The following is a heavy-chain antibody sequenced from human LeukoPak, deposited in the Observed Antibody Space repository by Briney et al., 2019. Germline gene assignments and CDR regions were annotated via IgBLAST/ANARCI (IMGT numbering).Heavy chain of an antibody. CDR2: INHSGST. J-gene: IGHJ4*02. Sequence: SETLSLTCAVYGGSFSGYYWSWIRQPPGKGLEWIGEINHSGSTNYNPSPKSRVTISVDTSKNQFSLKLSSVTAADTAVYYCARGLGAVGCSSTSCYFDYWGQGTLVTVSS. CDR3: ARGLGAVGCSSTSCYFDY. D-gene: IGHD2-2*01. CDR1: GGSFSGYY. V-gene: IGHV4-34*01.